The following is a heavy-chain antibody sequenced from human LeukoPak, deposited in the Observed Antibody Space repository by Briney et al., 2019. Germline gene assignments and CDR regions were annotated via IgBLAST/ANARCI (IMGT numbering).Heavy chain of an antibody. CDR1: GFTFSSYA. J-gene: IGHJ3*02. Sequence: GGSLRLSCAASGFTFSSYAMNWVRQAPGKRLEWVSSIIGSGRDTYYADSVKGRITISRDNSKNTLYLQMNSLRAEDTAVYYCARVPHAFDIWGQGTMVTVSS. CDR2: IIGSGRDT. CDR3: ARVPHAFDI. V-gene: IGHV3-23*01.